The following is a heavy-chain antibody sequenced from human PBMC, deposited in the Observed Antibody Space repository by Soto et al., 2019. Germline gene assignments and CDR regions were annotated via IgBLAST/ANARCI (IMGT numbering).Heavy chain of an antibody. CDR3: AKELVADNAFDI. V-gene: IGHV3-9*01. D-gene: IGHD5-12*01. Sequence: GWSLRLSCAASGFTFDDYAMHLVRQAPGKGLEWVSGISWNSGSIGYADSVKGRFTISRDNAKNSLYLQMNSLRAEDTALYYCAKELVADNAFDIWGEGTMVTVSS. CDR1: GFTFDDYA. J-gene: IGHJ3*02. CDR2: ISWNSGSI.